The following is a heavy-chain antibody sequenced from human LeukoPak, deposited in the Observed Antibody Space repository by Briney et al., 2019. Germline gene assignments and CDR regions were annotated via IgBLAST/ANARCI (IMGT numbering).Heavy chain of an antibody. CDR3: ARSDGYGLVGI. CDR1: GGSFSGYY. CDR2: INHGGST. J-gene: IGHJ3*02. V-gene: IGHV4-34*01. Sequence: PSETLSLTCAVYGGSFSGYYWGWIRQPPGKGLEWIGEINHGGSTNYNPSLKSRVTISLDTSKNQFSLKLSSVTAADTAVYYCARSDGYGLVGIWGQGTMVTVSS. D-gene: IGHD3-10*01.